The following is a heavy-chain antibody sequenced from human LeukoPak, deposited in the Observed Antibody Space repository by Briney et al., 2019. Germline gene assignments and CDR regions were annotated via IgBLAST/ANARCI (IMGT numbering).Heavy chain of an antibody. CDR1: GFTFSSYA. D-gene: IGHD3-10*01. V-gene: IGHV3-23*01. Sequence: GGSLRLSCAASGFTFSSYAMSWVRQAPGKGLEWVSAISGSGGSTYYADSVKGRFTISRDNSKNTLYLQMNSLRAEDTAVYYCAKTLGPSVTMVRGVPYFDYWGQGTLVTVSS. J-gene: IGHJ4*02. CDR3: AKTLGPSVTMVRGVPYFDY. CDR2: ISGSGGST.